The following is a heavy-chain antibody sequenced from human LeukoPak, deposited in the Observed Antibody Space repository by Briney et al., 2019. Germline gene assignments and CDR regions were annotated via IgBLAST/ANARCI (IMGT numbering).Heavy chain of an antibody. Sequence: PGGSLRLSCAASGFTVSSNSMSWVRQAPGKGLEWVSVIYSGGRTYYADSVKGRFTISKDNSKNTLYLQMNSLRAEDTAVYYCAKYLSGSFDYWGQGTLVTVSS. J-gene: IGHJ4*02. V-gene: IGHV3-66*01. CDR3: AKYLSGSFDY. D-gene: IGHD3-10*01. CDR1: GFTVSSNS. CDR2: IYSGGRT.